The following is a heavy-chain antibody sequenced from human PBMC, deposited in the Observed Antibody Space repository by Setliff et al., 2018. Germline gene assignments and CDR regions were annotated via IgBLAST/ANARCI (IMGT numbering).Heavy chain of an antibody. J-gene: IGHJ6*02. CDR1: GGSISSHY. CDR2: IYYSGST. D-gene: IGHD2-21*02. V-gene: IGHV4-59*11. CDR3: ARASARDYYYYYGMDV. Sequence: PSETLSLTCTASGGSISSHYWSWIRQPPGKGLEWIGSIYYSGSTNYNPSLKSRVTISVDTSKNQFSLKLSSVTAADTAVYYCARASARDYYYYYGMDVWGQGTTVTVSS.